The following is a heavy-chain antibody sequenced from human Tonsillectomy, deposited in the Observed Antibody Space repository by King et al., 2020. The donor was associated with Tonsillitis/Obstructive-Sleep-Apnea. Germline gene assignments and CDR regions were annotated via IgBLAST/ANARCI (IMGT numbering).Heavy chain of an antibody. CDR2: IYPLDSDT. CDR3: VRLPEGGRRNALHY. J-gene: IGHJ4*02. CDR1: GYTFTAFW. D-gene: IGHD1-14*01. Sequence: VQLVQSGAEVKKPGESLRISCKGSGYTFTAFWIGWVRQMPGKGLEWMGLIYPLDSDTTYSPSFQGQVTISADESINTAYRQWSSLQAADTAMYYCVRLPEGGRRNALHYWGQGTLVTVSS. V-gene: IGHV5-51*01.